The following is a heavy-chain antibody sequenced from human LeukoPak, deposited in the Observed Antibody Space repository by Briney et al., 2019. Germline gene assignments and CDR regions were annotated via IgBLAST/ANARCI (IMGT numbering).Heavy chain of an antibody. J-gene: IGHJ4*02. CDR2: ISGSGGST. Sequence: QPGGSLRLSCAASGFTFSSYAMSWVRQAPGKGLEWVSAISGSGGSTYYADFVKGRFTISRDNSKNTLYLQMNSLRAEDTAVYYCAKNTNWNGGFDYWGQGTLVTVSS. V-gene: IGHV3-23*01. CDR3: AKNTNWNGGFDY. CDR1: GFTFSSYA. D-gene: IGHD1-1*01.